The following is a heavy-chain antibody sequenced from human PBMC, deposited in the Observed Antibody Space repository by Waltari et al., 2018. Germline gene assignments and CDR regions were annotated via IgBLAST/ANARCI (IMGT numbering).Heavy chain of an antibody. CDR1: GFTFDQYA. D-gene: IGHD6-19*01. CDR2: ISLNIGSV. J-gene: IGHJ4*02. Sequence: EVQLVESGGGSVQPGGSLRLSCAASGFTFDQYAMHWVRQVPGKGLGWVLCISLNIGSVDYADSVKGRFTISRDNAKNSVHLQMYNLRTEDTGLYYCAKDNEQWPHAFDHWGQGTPVTVSS. CDR3: AKDNEQWPHAFDH. V-gene: IGHV3-9*01.